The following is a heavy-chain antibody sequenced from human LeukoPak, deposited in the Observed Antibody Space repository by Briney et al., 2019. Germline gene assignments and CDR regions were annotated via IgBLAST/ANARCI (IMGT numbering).Heavy chain of an antibody. CDR1: GFTFSSYD. CDR3: ANDGSHDYVWGSYRYY. Sequence: QPGGSLRLSCAASGFTFSSYDMSWIRQAPGKGLEWVSAISCSGGSNYYADSVKGRFTISRDNSKNTLYLQMNSLRAEDTAVYYCANDGSHDYVWGSYRYYWGQGTLVTVSS. CDR2: ISCSGGSN. V-gene: IGHV3-23*01. J-gene: IGHJ4*02. D-gene: IGHD3-16*02.